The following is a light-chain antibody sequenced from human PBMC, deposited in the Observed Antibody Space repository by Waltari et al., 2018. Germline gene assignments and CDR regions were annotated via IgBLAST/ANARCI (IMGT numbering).Light chain of an antibody. CDR3: QHYNTYPWT. J-gene: IGKJ1*01. CDR2: KSS. CDR1: ESISIW. V-gene: IGKV1-5*03. Sequence: DIQMTQSPSPLSASVGDRVTITCRASESISIWLAWYQQKPGKVPKLLIYKSSNLEGGVPSRFSGGGSGTEFTLTISSLQPDDFATYYCQHYNTYPWTFGQGTTVEVK.